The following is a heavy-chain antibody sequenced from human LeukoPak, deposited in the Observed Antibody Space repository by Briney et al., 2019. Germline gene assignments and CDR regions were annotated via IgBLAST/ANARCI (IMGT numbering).Heavy chain of an antibody. CDR3: IIDVGYGPNWFDP. CDR2: IKSKTDDGTT. J-gene: IGHJ5*02. D-gene: IGHD5-18*01. CDR1: GFTFSNAW. Sequence: GGSLRLSCAASGFTFSNAWMSWVRQAPGKGLEWVGRIKSKTDDGTTDYAAPVKGRFTISRDDSKNTLYLQMNSLKTEDTAVYYCIIDVGYGPNWFDPWGQGTLVTVSS. V-gene: IGHV3-15*01.